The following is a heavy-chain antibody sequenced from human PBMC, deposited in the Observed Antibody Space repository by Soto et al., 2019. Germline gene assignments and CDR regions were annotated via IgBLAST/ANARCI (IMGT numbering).Heavy chain of an antibody. Sequence: PSETLSLTCTVSGGSISSGGYYWSWIRQHPGKGLEWIGYIYYSGSTYYNPSLKSRVTISVDTSKNQFSLKLSSVTAADTAVYYCARGDNKLPTVLLWFGELANPYGMDVWGQGTTVTVSS. CDR3: ARGDNKLPTVLLWFGELANPYGMDV. CDR1: GGSISSGGYY. J-gene: IGHJ6*02. V-gene: IGHV4-31*03. CDR2: IYYSGST. D-gene: IGHD3-10*01.